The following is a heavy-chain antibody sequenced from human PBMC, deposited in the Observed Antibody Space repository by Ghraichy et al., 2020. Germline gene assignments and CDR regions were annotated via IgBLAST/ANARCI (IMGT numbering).Heavy chain of an antibody. CDR1: GFTFSSYA. Sequence: GGSLRLSCAASGFTFSSYAMSWVRQAPGKGLEWVSAISGSGGSTYYADSVKGRFTISRDNSKNTLYLQMNSLRAEDTAVYYCAKVAGGIVVVITSYYFDYWGQGTLVTVSS. D-gene: IGHD3-22*01. CDR2: ISGSGGST. V-gene: IGHV3-23*01. CDR3: AKVAGGIVVVITSYYFDY. J-gene: IGHJ4*02.